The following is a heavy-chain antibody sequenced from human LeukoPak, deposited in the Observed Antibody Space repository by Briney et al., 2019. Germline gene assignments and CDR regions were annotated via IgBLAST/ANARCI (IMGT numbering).Heavy chain of an antibody. Sequence: GGCLRLSRAAPGYTLSSYWISWVREAPGKGLEWVAHIKRDGKERYYVDSVKGRFNISGDNAKNSLYLQMNSLRAEDTSVYYCARDQKGYSYGYFAVGYYYYYYMDVWGKGTTVTVSS. CDR2: IKRDGKER. CDR1: GYTLSSYW. V-gene: IGHV3-7*01. D-gene: IGHD5-18*01. CDR3: ARDQKGYSYGYFAVGYYYYYYMDV. J-gene: IGHJ6*03.